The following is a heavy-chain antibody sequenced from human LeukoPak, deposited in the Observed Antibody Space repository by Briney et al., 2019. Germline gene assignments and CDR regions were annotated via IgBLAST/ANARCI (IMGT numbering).Heavy chain of an antibody. CDR1: GYTFTGYY. V-gene: IGHV1-2*06. J-gene: IGHJ4*02. D-gene: IGHD2-2*01. CDR2: INPNSGGT. CDR3: ARTIVVVTGDYFDY. Sequence: ASVKVSCKTSGYTFTGYYMHWVRQAPGQGLGWIGRINPNSGGTNYAQKFQGRVTMTRDTSISTAYMELSRLRSEDTAVYYCARTIVVVTGDYFDYWGQGTLVTVSS.